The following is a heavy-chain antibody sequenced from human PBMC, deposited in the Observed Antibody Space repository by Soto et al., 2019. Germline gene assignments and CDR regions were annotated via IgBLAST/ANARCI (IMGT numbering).Heavy chain of an antibody. D-gene: IGHD2-15*01. CDR2: INWSGEMI. Sequence: LKISCVASGFKFDDYAIHWVRQVAGKGLEWVSAINWSGEMIAYADSVKGRSTISRDNAKNYVSLQINSLRPEDAALYYCARDRIGHFYAIDVWGQGTTVTVSS. CDR3: ARDRIGHFYAIDV. V-gene: IGHV3-9*01. CDR1: GFKFDDYA. J-gene: IGHJ6*02.